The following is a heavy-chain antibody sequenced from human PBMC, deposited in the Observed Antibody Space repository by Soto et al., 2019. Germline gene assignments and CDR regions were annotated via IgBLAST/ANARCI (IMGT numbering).Heavy chain of an antibody. J-gene: IGHJ6*02. V-gene: IGHV4-59*08. CDR1: GGSISSYY. CDR2: IYYSGST. Sequence: SETLSLTCTVSGGSISSYYWSWIRQPPGKGLEWIGYIYYSGSTNYNPSLKSRVTISVDTSKNQFSLKLSYVTAADTAVYYCARRGYCTNGVCYYGMDVWGQGTTVTAP. D-gene: IGHD2-8*01. CDR3: ARRGYCTNGVCYYGMDV.